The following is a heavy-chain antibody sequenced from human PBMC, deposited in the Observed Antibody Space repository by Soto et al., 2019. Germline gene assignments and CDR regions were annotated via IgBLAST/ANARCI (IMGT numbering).Heavy chain of an antibody. CDR3: ARDDPYYDILTGYYTYFDY. V-gene: IGHV1-18*01. Sequence: ASVKVSCKASGYTFTSYGISWVRQAPGQGLEWMGWISAYNGNTNYAQKLQGRVTMTTDTSTSTAYMELRSLRSDDTAVYYCARDDPYYDILTGYYTYFDYWGQGTLVTVSS. CDR1: GYTFTSYG. J-gene: IGHJ4*02. D-gene: IGHD3-9*01. CDR2: ISAYNGNT.